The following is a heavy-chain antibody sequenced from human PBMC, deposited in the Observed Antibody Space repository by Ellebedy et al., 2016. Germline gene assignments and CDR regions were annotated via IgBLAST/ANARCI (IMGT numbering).Heavy chain of an antibody. Sequence: GGSLRLSCAASGFTFSTYAMSWVRPAPGKGLEWVSFISGSGGTSHYADSVRGRFTISRDKSRNTLHLQMNRLRAEDTAMYYCARDQEGRTSNFDYWGQGILVTVS. CDR2: ISGSGGTS. J-gene: IGHJ4*02. CDR1: GFTFSTYA. V-gene: IGHV3-23*01. CDR3: ARDQEGRTSNFDY.